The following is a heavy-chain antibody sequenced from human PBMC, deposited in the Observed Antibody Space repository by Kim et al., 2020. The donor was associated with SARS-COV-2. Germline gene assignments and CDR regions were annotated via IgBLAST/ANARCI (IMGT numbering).Heavy chain of an antibody. CDR3: AGYCSSTSCSVDI. CDR2: IYYSGST. Sequence: SETLSLTCTVSGGSISSYHWSWIRQPPGKGLEWIGYIYYSGSTNYNPSLKSRVTISVDTSKNQFSLKLSSVTAADTAVYYCAGYCSSTSCSVDIWGQGTMVTVSS. V-gene: IGHV4-59*01. D-gene: IGHD2-2*01. CDR1: GGSISSYH. J-gene: IGHJ3*02.